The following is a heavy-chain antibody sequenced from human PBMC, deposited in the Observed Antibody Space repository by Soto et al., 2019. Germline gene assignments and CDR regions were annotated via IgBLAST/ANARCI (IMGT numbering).Heavy chain of an antibody. CDR1: GGSFSGYY. CDR2: INHSGST. D-gene: IGHD5-18*01. V-gene: IGHV4-34*01. J-gene: IGHJ2*01. CDR3: ARGPSPLDTGLRYSDL. Sequence: QVQLQQWGAGLLKPSETLSLTCAVYGGSFSGYYWSWIRQPPGKGLEWIGEINHSGSTNYNPSLKSRVTISVDTSKNQFSLNLSSVTAADTAVYYCARGPSPLDTGLRYSDLWGRGTLVTVSS.